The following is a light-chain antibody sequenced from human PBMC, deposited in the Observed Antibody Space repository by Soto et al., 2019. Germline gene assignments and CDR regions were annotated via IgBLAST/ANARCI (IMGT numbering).Light chain of an antibody. Sequence: EIVLTQSPDTLSLSPGERATLSCRASESVTSSHLAWYQQKRGQAPRLLIYGASSRATDIPDRFSGSGSGTDFTLTISRLEPEDGAVDYCQHDDSSSNTFGQGTRLEIK. V-gene: IGKV3-20*01. CDR1: ESVTSSH. J-gene: IGKJ5*01. CDR3: QHDDSSSNT. CDR2: GAS.